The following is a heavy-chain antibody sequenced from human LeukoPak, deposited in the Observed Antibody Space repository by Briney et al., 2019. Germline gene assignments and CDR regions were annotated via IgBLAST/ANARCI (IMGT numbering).Heavy chain of an antibody. CDR3: ARLIVGSTLGYFYYYMDV. V-gene: IGHV4-38-2*02. D-gene: IGHD1-26*01. CDR2: IYHSGST. J-gene: IGHJ6*03. Sequence: SETLSLTCTVSGYSIRSGDYWGWIRQPPGKGLEWIGNIYHSGSTYYNPSLKSRVIISVDTSKNQFSLKLSSVTAADTAVYYCARLIVGSTLGYFYYYMDVWGKGTPVTVSS. CDR1: GYSIRSGDY.